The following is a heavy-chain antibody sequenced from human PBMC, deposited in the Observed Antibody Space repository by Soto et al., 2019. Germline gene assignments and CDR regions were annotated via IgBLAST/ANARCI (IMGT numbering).Heavy chain of an antibody. CDR3: ARERRSGYFSSTSCSTNWFDP. V-gene: IGHV1-2*04. J-gene: IGHJ5*02. Sequence: ASVKVSCKASGYTFTGYYMHWVRQAPGQGIEWMGWINPNSGGTNYAQKFQGWVTMTRDTSISTAYMELSRLRSDDTAVYYCARERRSGYFSSTSCSTNWFDPCGQGTL. D-gene: IGHD2-2*01. CDR2: INPNSGGT. CDR1: GYTFTGYY.